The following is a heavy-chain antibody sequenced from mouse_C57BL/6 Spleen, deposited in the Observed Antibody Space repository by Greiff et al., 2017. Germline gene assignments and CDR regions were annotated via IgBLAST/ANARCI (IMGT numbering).Heavy chain of an antibody. CDR3: TRDYYSKGYYAMDY. CDR1: GFTFSSYA. D-gene: IGHD2-5*01. CDR2: ISSGGDYI. V-gene: IGHV5-9-1*02. J-gene: IGHJ4*01. Sequence: EVKLMESGAGLVKPGGSLKLSCAASGFTFSSYAMSWVRQTPEKRLEWVAYISSGGDYIYYADTVKGRFTISRDNARNTLYLQMSSLKSEDTAMYYCTRDYYSKGYYAMDYWGQGTSVTVSS.